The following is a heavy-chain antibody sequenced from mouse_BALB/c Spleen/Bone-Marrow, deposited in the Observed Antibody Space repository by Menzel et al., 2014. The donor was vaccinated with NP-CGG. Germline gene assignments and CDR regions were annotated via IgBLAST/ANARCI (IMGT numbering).Heavy chain of an antibody. V-gene: IGHV7-3*02. CDR3: ARDFTTASYWYFDV. CDR1: GFTFTDYY. D-gene: IGHD1-2*01. Sequence: DVMLVESGGGLVQPGGSLRLSCATSGFTFTDYYTSWVRQPPGKALEWLGFIRNKANGYTTEYSASVKGRFTISRDNSQSILHLQMNTLRAEDSATYYCARDFTTASYWYFDVWGAGTTVTVSS. J-gene: IGHJ1*01. CDR2: IRNKANGYTT.